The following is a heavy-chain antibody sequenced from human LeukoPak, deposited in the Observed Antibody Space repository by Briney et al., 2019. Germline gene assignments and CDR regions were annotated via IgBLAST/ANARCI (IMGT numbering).Heavy chain of an antibody. D-gene: IGHD1-14*01. V-gene: IGHV4-4*07. CDR3: ARVNLHNWFDP. CDR1: GDSFSNTY. CDR2: IYISGST. J-gene: IGHJ5*02. Sequence: SETLSLTCTVSGDSFSNTYWSWIRQPAGKGLEWVGRIYISGSTDYNPSLKSRVTMSVDTSKNQFSLKLSSVTAADTAVYYCARVNLHNWFDPWGQGTLVTVSS.